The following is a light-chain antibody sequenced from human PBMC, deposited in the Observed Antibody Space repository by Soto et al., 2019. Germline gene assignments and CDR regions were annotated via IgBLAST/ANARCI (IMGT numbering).Light chain of an antibody. CDR3: QHEGSSLPYT. V-gene: IGKV3-20*01. J-gene: IGKJ5*01. CDR1: ETVRDY. CDR2: GAS. Sequence: EIVLTQSPDTLSLSPGEGVTLSCRASETVRDYLAWHQQQPGQAPRLLIFGASSRATGIPDRFSGSGSGTDFILTISRLETEDFLLYFCQHEGSSLPYTFRQRTRVEI.